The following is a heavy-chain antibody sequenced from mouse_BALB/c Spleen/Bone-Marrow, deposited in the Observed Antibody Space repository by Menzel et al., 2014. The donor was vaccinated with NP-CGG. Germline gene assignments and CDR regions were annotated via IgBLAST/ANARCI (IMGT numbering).Heavy chain of an antibody. CDR2: IRNKANGYTT. V-gene: IGHV7-3*02. J-gene: IGHJ2*01. CDR3: ARDDYGRGY. D-gene: IGHD1-1*01. CDR1: GFTFTDYY. Sequence: EVMLVESGGGLVQPGGSLRLSCATSGFTFTDYYMRWVRQPPGKALEWLGFIRNKANGYTTEYSASVKGRFTISRDNSQSILYLQMNTLRAEDSATYYCARDDYGRGYWGQGTTLTVSS.